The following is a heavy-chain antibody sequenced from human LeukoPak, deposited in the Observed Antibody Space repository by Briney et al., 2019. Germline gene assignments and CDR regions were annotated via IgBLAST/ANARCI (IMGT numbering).Heavy chain of an antibody. V-gene: IGHV3-23*01. CDR1: GFTFSSYA. Sequence: GGPLRLSCAASGFTFSSYAMSWVRQAPGKGLEWVSAISGSGGSTYYADSVKGRFTISRDNSKNTLYLQMNSLRAEDTAVYYCAKAQSQWLVKDAFDIWGQGTMVTVSS. D-gene: IGHD6-19*01. CDR3: AKAQSQWLVKDAFDI. CDR2: ISGSGGST. J-gene: IGHJ3*02.